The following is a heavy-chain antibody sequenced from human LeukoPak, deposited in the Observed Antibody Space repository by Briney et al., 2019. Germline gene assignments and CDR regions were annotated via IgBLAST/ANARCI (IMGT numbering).Heavy chain of an antibody. CDR3: ARQNEGYYYDSSGLNWFDP. CDR2: IYTSGST. J-gene: IGHJ5*02. V-gene: IGHV4-61*02. CDR1: GGSISSGSYY. D-gene: IGHD3-22*01. Sequence: SQTLSLTCTVSGGSISSGSYYWSWIRQPAGKGLEWIGRIYTSGSTNYNPSLKSRVTISVDTSKNQFSLKLSSVTAADTAVYYCARQNEGYYYDSSGLNWFDPWGQGTLVTVSS.